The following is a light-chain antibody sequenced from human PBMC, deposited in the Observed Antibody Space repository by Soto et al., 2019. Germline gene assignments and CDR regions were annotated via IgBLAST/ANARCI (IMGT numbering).Light chain of an antibody. V-gene: IGKV4-1*01. CDR2: WAS. Sequence: DIVMTQSPDSLAVSLGERATINCKSSQSVLYSSNNKNYLAWYQQKPGQPPKLLIYWASTRESGLPDRFSGSGSGTYFTLTISSLQAEDAAFYYCQQYFRPWTFGQGTKVEIK. CDR3: QQYFRPWT. J-gene: IGKJ1*01. CDR1: QSVLYSSNNKNY.